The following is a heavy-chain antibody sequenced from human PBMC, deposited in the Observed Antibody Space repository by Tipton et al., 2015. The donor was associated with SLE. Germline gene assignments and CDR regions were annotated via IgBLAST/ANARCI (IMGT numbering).Heavy chain of an antibody. Sequence: TLSLTCTVSGGSISSHYWSWIRQPPGKGLEWIGYIYYSGSTNYNPPLKSRVTISVDTSKNQFSLKLSSVTAADTAVYYCAREGSTRAPGAFDIWGQGTMVTVSS. V-gene: IGHV4-59*11. J-gene: IGHJ3*02. D-gene: IGHD2-2*01. CDR2: IYYSGST. CDR1: GGSISSHY. CDR3: AREGSTRAPGAFDI.